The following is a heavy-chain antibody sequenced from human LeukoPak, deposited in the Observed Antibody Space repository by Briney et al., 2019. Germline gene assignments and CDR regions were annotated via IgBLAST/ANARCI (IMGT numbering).Heavy chain of an antibody. J-gene: IGHJ5*02. D-gene: IGHD2-15*01. CDR3: ARDCSLPMHPFDP. Sequence: RASETLSLTCAVYGGSFSGYYWSWIRQPPGKGLEWIGEINHSGSTNYNPSLKSRVTISVDTSKNQFSLKLSSVTAADTAVYYCARDCSLPMHPFDPWGQGTLVTVSS. V-gene: IGHV4-34*01. CDR2: INHSGST. CDR1: GGSFSGYY.